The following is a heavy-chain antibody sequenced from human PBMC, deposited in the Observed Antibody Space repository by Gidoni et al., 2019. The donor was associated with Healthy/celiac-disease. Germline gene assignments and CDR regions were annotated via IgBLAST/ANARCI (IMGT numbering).Heavy chain of an antibody. CDR3: AHRPNSYITIFGVVPRSFDY. D-gene: IGHD3-3*01. J-gene: IGHJ4*02. V-gene: IGHV2-5*02. CDR2: IYWDDDK. Sequence: QITLKESGPTLVKPTQTLTLTCTFSGFSLSTSGVGVGWIRQPPGKALEWLAPIYWDDDKRYSPSLKSRLTITKDTSKNQVVLTMTNMDPVDTATYYCAHRPNSYITIFGVVPRSFDYWGQGTLVTVSS. CDR1: GFSLSTSGVG.